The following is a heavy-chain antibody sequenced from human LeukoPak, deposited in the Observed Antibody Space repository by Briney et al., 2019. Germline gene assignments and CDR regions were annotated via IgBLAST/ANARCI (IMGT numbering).Heavy chain of an antibody. V-gene: IGHV3-7*01. Sequence: GGSLRLSCAASGFTFSSHWMSWVRQAPGKGLEWVANIKKDGSEKYYVDAVKGRFTISRDNAKTSLYLQMNSLRAEDTAVYYCARGGYYGGNSPFDYWGQGTLVTVSS. CDR2: IKKDGSEK. CDR3: ARGGYYGGNSPFDY. J-gene: IGHJ4*02. D-gene: IGHD4-23*01. CDR1: GFTFSSHW.